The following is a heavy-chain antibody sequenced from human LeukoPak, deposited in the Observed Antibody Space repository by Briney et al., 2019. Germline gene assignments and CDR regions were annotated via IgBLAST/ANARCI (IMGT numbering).Heavy chain of an antibody. D-gene: IGHD3-22*01. Sequence: GGSLRLSCAAAGFTFSGSAMHSVRQASGKGLEWVGRIRSKANSYATAYAASVKGRFTISRDDSKNTAYLQMNSLKTEDTAVYYCCPDDSSGYYYEYWGQGTLVTVS. CDR2: IRSKANSYAT. CDR3: CPDDSSGYYYEY. V-gene: IGHV3-73*01. CDR1: GFTFSGSA. J-gene: IGHJ4*02.